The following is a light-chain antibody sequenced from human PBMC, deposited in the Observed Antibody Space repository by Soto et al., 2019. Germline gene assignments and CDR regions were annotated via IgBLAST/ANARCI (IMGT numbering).Light chain of an antibody. CDR2: DVS. CDR3: SSYTSSSTV. Sequence: QSALTQPASVSGSPGQSITISCTGTSSDVGGYNYVSWYQQHPGKAPKLMIYDVSNRPSGVSNRFSGSKSGNTASLTISGLQAEDEADYYCSSYTSSSTVFGGGTKGHRP. J-gene: IGLJ2*01. CDR1: SSDVGGYNY. V-gene: IGLV2-14*01.